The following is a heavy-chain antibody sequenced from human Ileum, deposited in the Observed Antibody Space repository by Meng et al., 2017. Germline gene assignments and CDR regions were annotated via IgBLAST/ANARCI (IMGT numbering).Heavy chain of an antibody. V-gene: IGHV3-74*01. CDR3: ASQTNTGH. D-gene: IGHD4-17*01. J-gene: IGHJ4*02. CDR1: GSAFSSYW. Sequence: GRLGGAGVGLVQPGGSLRLSCAASGSAFSSYWMHWVRQAPGKGLVWVSRINSDGSSTSYGASVKGRFTISRDNAKNTLYLQMDSLRGEDTAVYYCASQTNTGHWGQGALVTVSS. CDR2: INSDGSST.